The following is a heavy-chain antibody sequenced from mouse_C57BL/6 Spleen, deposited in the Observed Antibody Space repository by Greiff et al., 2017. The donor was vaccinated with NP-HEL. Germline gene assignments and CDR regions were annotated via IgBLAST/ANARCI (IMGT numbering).Heavy chain of an antibody. CDR2: IRLKSDNYAT. CDR1: GFTFSNYW. Sequence: EVQLVESGGGLVQPGGSMKLSCVASGFTFSNYWMNWVRQSPEKGLEWVAQIRLKSDNYATHYAESVKGRFTISRDDSKSSVYLQMNNLRAEDTGIYYCTGVRAGYFDYWGQGTTLTVSS. J-gene: IGHJ2*01. CDR3: TGVRAGYFDY. D-gene: IGHD2-14*01. V-gene: IGHV6-3*01.